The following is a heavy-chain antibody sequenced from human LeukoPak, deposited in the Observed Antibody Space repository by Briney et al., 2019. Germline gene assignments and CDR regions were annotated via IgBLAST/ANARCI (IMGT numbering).Heavy chain of an antibody. CDR2: INPSGGST. V-gene: IGHV1-46*01. CDR3: ARSSSGSYLDY. D-gene: IGHD1-26*01. CDR1: GYTFTSYY. J-gene: IGHJ4*02. Sequence: GASVKVSCKEPGYTFTSYYMHWVRQAPGQGLEWMGIINPSGGSTTYAQKFQGRVTMTRDTSTSTVYMELSSLRSEDTAVYYCARSSSGSYLDYWGQGTLVTVSS.